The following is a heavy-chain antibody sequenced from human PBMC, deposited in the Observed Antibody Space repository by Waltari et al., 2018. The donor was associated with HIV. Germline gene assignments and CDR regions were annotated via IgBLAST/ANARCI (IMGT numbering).Heavy chain of an antibody. Sequence: EVQLVESGGGLVQPGRSLRLSCAASGFTFDDYAMHWVRQAPGKGLEWVSGISWNSGSIGYADSVKGRFTIARDNAKSSLYLQMNSLRAEDTALYYCAKTICGGDCYPPNGMDVWGQGTTVTVSS. CDR1: GFTFDDYA. CDR2: ISWNSGSI. J-gene: IGHJ6*02. V-gene: IGHV3-9*01. CDR3: AKTICGGDCYPPNGMDV. D-gene: IGHD2-21*02.